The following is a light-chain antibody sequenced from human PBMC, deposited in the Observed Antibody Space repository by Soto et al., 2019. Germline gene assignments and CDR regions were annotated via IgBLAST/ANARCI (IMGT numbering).Light chain of an antibody. V-gene: IGKV1-27*01. J-gene: IGKJ1*01. CDR3: QKYNSAPRT. CDR1: QSISNY. Sequence: DIQMTQSPSSLSASVGDRVTITCRASQSISNYLSWYQQKPGKAPKLLINVASTLQSGVPSRFRGSGSGTDFTLTISSLQPEDVATYYCQKYNSAPRTFGQGTKVEIK. CDR2: VAS.